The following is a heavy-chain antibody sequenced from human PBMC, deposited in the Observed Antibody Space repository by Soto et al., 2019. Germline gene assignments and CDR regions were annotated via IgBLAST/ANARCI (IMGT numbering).Heavy chain of an antibody. J-gene: IGHJ3*02. CDR2: ISWNSGSI. Sequence: GGSLRLSCAASGFTFDDYAMHWVRQAPGKGLEWVSGISWNSGSIGYADSVKGRFTISRDNAKNSLYLQMNSLRAEDTALYYCAKGGWFWTTEAFDIWGQGTMVTVSS. D-gene: IGHD3-3*01. CDR1: GFTFDDYA. V-gene: IGHV3-9*01. CDR3: AKGGWFWTTEAFDI.